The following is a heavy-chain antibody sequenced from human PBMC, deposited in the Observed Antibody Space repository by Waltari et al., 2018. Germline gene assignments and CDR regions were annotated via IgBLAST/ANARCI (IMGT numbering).Heavy chain of an antibody. V-gene: IGHV1-2*06. J-gene: IGHJ5*02. CDR2: INPNSGGT. Sequence: QVQLVQSGAEVKKPGASVKVSCKASGYTFTGYYMHWVRQAPGQGLEWRGRINPNSGGTNDAQKLQGRVTMTRDTSISTAYMERSRLRSDDTAVYYCARVFIAARRFDPWGQGTLVTVSS. D-gene: IGHD6-6*01. CDR3: ARVFIAARRFDP. CDR1: GYTFTGYY.